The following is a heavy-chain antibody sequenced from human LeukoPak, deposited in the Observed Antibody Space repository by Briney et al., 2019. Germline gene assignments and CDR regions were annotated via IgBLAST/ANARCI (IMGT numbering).Heavy chain of an antibody. CDR3: ARDGVRGYSYGQYMDV. Sequence: GGSLRLSCAASGFTFSTYAMSWVRQAPGKGLEWVSSISRSGGTTYYTDSVKGRLTISRDSSKNTLFLQMNSLRAEDTAVYYCARDGVRGYSYGQYMDVWGKGTTVTVSS. CDR2: ISRSGGTT. V-gene: IGHV3-23*01. CDR1: GFTFSTYA. J-gene: IGHJ6*03. D-gene: IGHD5-18*01.